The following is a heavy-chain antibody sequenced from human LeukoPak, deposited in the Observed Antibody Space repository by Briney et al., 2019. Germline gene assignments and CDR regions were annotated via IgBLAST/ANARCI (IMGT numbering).Heavy chain of an antibody. V-gene: IGHV5-51*01. J-gene: IGHJ4*02. Sequence: GESLKISCKGSGYSFTSHWIAWVRQLPGKGLEWMGIIYPGDSDTRYSTSFQAHVTISADKSINTAYLQWSSLKASDTATYYCARRYDNTGYYVYWGQGTLVTVYS. CDR3: ARRYDNTGYYVY. CDR2: IYPGDSDT. D-gene: IGHD3-10*01. CDR1: GYSFTSHW.